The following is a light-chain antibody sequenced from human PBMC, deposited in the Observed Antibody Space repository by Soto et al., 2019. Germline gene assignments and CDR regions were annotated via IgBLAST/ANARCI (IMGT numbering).Light chain of an antibody. CDR3: AAWADSLNGVV. J-gene: IGLJ2*01. Sequence: QSVLTQPPSASGTPGQRVTISCSGSSSNIGSNTVNWYQQLPGTAPKLIIYRNNQRPSGVPDRFSGSKSGTSASLAISGLQSEDEADYYCAAWADSLNGVVFGGGTQLTVL. CDR2: RNN. CDR1: SSNIGSNT. V-gene: IGLV1-44*01.